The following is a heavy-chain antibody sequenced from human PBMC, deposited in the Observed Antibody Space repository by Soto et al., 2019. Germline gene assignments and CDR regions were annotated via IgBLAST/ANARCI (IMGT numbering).Heavy chain of an antibody. CDR3: ARFITYYYDSSGYYYYYGMDV. Sequence: SETVSLTCTVSGGSVSIGSYYWSLILQPPGKGLEWIGYIYYSGSTNYNPSLKSRVTISVDTSKNQFSLKLSSVTAADTAVYYCARFITYYYDSSGYYYYYGMDVWGQGTTVTVSS. CDR2: IYYSGST. CDR1: GGSVSIGSYY. V-gene: IGHV4-61*01. J-gene: IGHJ6*02. D-gene: IGHD3-22*01.